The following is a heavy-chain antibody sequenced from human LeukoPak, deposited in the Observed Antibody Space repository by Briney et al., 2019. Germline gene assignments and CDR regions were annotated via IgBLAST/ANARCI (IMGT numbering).Heavy chain of an antibody. CDR1: GGSISSSSYY. J-gene: IGHJ4*02. V-gene: IGHV4-39*07. Sequence: PSETLSLTCTVSGGSISSSSYYWGWIRQPPGKGLEWIGSIYYSGSTNYNPSLKSRVTISVDTSKNQFSLKLSSVTAADTAVYYCARLRRDFWSGYFGLTNIFDYWGQGTLVTVSS. CDR2: IYYSGST. CDR3: ARLRRDFWSGYFGLTNIFDY. D-gene: IGHD3-3*01.